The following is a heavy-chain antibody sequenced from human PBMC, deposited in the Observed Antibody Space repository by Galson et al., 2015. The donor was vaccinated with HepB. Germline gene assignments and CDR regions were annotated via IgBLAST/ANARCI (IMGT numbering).Heavy chain of an antibody. V-gene: IGHV3-53*01. CDR2: IYSGGST. Sequence: SLRLSCAASGFTVSSNYMSWVRQAPGKGLEWVSVIYSGGSTYYADSVKGRFTTSRDNSKNTRYLQMNSRRAEDTAVYYCARDRGTGTNWFDPWGQGTLVTVSS. J-gene: IGHJ5*02. CDR1: GFTVSSNY. D-gene: IGHD1-7*01. CDR3: ARDRGTGTNWFDP.